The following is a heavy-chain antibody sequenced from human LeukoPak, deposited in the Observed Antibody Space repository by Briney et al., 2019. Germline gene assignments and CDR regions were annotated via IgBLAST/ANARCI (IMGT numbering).Heavy chain of an antibody. D-gene: IGHD2-15*01. CDR2: ISGSGGST. J-gene: IGHJ4*02. CDR3: ANGYCSGGSCYPYFDY. CDR1: GFTFSSYA. V-gene: IGHV3-23*01. Sequence: GGSLRLSCAASGFTFSSYAMSWVRRAPGKGLEWVSAISGSGGSTYYADSVKGRFTISRDNSKNTLYLQMNSLRAEDTAVYYCANGYCSGGSCYPYFDYWGQGTLVTVSS.